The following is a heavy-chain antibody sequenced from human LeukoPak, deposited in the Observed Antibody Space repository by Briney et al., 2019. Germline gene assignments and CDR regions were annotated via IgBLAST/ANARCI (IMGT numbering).Heavy chain of an antibody. CDR1: GFTVSSNY. J-gene: IGHJ6*02. CDR3: AREYYDFWSGYRAYGMDV. Sequence: GGSLRLSCAASGFTVSSNYMSWVRQAPGKGLEWVSVIYSGGSTYYADSVKGRFTISRDNSENTLYLQMNSLRAEDTAVYYCAREYYDFWSGYRAYGMDVWGQGTTVTVSS. V-gene: IGHV3-53*01. CDR2: IYSGGST. D-gene: IGHD3-3*01.